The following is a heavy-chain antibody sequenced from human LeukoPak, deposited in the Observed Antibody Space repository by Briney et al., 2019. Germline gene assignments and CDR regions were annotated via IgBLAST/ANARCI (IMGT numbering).Heavy chain of an antibody. Sequence: GGSLRLSCAASGFTFTSYAMNWVRQAPGKGLEWVSFISGSGDITYYADSVKGRFTISRDNSKNTLYLQMNSLRAEDTALYYCAKSRGECRGASNYWGQGTLVTVSS. CDR1: GFTFTSYA. CDR3: AKSRGECRGASNY. CDR2: ISGSGDIT. J-gene: IGHJ4*02. V-gene: IGHV3-23*01. D-gene: IGHD1-26*01.